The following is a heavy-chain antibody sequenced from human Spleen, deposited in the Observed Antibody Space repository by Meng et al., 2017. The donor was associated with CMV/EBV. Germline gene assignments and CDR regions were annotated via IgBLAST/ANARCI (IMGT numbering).Heavy chain of an antibody. Sequence: GESLKLSCAASGFTFSSYEMNWVRQAPGKGLEWVSFISASGETLNYADSVKGRFSISRDSAKNSLYLQMNRLRAEDTAVYYGARQLGSWTLEWGQGTLVTVSS. J-gene: IGHJ4*02. D-gene: IGHD1-1*01. V-gene: IGHV3-48*03. CDR1: GFTFSSYE. CDR3: ARQLGSWTLE. CDR2: ISASGETL.